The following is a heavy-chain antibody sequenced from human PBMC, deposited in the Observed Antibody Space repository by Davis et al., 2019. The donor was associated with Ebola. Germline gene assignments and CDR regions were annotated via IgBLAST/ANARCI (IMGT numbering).Heavy chain of an antibody. D-gene: IGHD4-17*01. CDR2: YYYTGST. J-gene: IGHJ6*04. CDR3: ARGRPSTVTTDYYAMDV. Sequence: SETLSLTCAVSGAFVSSGGYSWIWIRQPPGKGLEWIGYYYYTGSTYYSPSLRSRVTISVDTSKNLFSLKLTSVTAADTAVYYCARGRPSTVTTDYYAMDVWGKGTTVTVSS. V-gene: IGHV4-30-4*07. CDR1: GAFVSSGGYS.